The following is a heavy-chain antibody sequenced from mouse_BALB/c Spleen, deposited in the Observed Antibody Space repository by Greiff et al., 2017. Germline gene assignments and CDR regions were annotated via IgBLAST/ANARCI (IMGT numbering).Heavy chain of an antibody. CDR2: IYPGDGDT. V-gene: IGHV1-80*01. CDR1: GYAFSSYW. J-gene: IGHJ4*01. CDR3: ARRPWGGYYAMDY. Sequence: QVQLQQSGAELVRPGSSVKISCKASGYAFSSYWMNWVKQRPGQGLEWIGQIYPGDGDTNYNGKFKGKATLTADKSSSTAYMQLSSLTSEDSAVYFCARRPWGGYYAMDYWGQGTSVTVSS.